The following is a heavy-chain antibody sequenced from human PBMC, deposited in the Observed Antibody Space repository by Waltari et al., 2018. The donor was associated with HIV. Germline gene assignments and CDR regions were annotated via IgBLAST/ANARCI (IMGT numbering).Heavy chain of an antibody. CDR1: GASFSDYY. CDR2: INHSGTT. D-gene: IGHD1-7*01. Sequence: QVHLQQWGAGLLKPSETLSLTCGVSGASFSDYYWNWIRQPPGKGLEWIGEINHSGTTNYNPSLRSRVTISLDTSKRQFSLKMTSVTAADSAVYYCARGRWMTGTTLPFDYWGQGTLVTVPA. J-gene: IGHJ4*02. V-gene: IGHV4-34*01. CDR3: ARGRWMTGTTLPFDY.